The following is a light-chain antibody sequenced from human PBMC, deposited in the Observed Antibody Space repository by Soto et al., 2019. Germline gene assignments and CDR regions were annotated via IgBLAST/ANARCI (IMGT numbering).Light chain of an antibody. V-gene: IGLV1-40*01. Sequence: QSVLTQPPSVSGAPGQRVTISCTGSTSNIGAGYDVHCYQQLPGAAPTLLISSHNNRPSGVPDRFFGSKSGTSASLTIIGLQAEDEADYYCQSYDIALSASGVFGGGTKLTVL. CDR1: TSNIGAGYD. J-gene: IGLJ3*02. CDR3: QSYDIALSASGV. CDR2: SHN.